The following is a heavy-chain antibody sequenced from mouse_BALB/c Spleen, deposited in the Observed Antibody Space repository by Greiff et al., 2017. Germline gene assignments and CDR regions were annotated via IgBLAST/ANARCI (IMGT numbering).Heavy chain of an antibody. CDR1: GDSITSGY. Sequence: EVMLVESGPSLVKPSQTLSLTCSVTGDSITSGYWNWIRKFPGNKLEYMGYISYSGSTYYNPSLKSRISITRDTSKNQYYLQLNSVTTEDTATYYCARRATATPGFAYWGQGTLVTVSA. V-gene: IGHV3-8*02. CDR2: ISYSGST. D-gene: IGHD1-2*01. J-gene: IGHJ3*01. CDR3: ARRATATPGFAY.